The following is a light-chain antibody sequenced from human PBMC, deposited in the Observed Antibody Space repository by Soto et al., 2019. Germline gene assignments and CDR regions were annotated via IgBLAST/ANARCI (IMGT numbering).Light chain of an antibody. CDR3: QQYGRPPRAT. CDR2: EAS. CDR1: QSVSSY. Sequence: EIMMTQSPATLSVSPGERATLSCRASQSVSSYLAWYQQKPGQAPRLLIYEASSRATGIPDRFSGGGSGTDFTLSISKVEPEDFAVYYCQQYGRPPRATFGQGTRLEI. J-gene: IGKJ5*01. V-gene: IGKV3-20*01.